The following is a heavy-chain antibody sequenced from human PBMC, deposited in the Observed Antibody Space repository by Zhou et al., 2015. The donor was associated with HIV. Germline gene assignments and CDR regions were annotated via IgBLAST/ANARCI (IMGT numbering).Heavy chain of an antibody. D-gene: IGHD5-24*01. CDR2: IIPILGIA. Sequence: QVQLVQSGAEVKKPGSSVKVSCKASGGTFSSYTISWVRQAPGQGLEWMGRIIPILGIANYAQKFQGRVTITADKSTSTAYMELSSLRSEDTAVYYCARDQADTEMATRYDYWGPGNPWSPSPQ. V-gene: IGHV1-69*08. CDR1: GGTFSSYT. CDR3: ARDQADTEMATRYDY. J-gene: IGHJ4*03.